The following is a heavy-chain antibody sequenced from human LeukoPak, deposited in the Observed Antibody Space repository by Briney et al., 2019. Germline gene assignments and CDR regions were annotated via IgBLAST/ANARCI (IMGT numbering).Heavy chain of an antibody. D-gene: IGHD2-15*01. CDR1: GYTFTGYY. Sequence: ASVKVSCKASGYTFTGYYMHWVRQAPGQGLEWMGWINPNSGGTNYAQKFQGRVTMTRDTSTSTVYMELSSLRSEDTAVYYCARALPYCSGGSCPTRSLRYWGQGTLVTVSS. CDR3: ARALPYCSGGSCPTRSLRY. J-gene: IGHJ4*02. CDR2: INPNSGGT. V-gene: IGHV1-2*02.